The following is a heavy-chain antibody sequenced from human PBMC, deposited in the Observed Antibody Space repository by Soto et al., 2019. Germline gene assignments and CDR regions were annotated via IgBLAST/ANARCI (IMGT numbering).Heavy chain of an antibody. CDR2: IYYSGST. J-gene: IGHJ6*02. Sequence: SETLSLTCTVSGGSISSGGYYWSWIRQHPGKGLEWIGYIYYSGSTYYNPSLKSRVTISVDTSKNQFSLKLSSVTAADTAVYYCARVRRGSSWYKHYYGMDVWGQGTTVTVSS. V-gene: IGHV4-31*03. CDR1: GGSISSGGYY. CDR3: ARVRRGSSWYKHYYGMDV. D-gene: IGHD6-13*01.